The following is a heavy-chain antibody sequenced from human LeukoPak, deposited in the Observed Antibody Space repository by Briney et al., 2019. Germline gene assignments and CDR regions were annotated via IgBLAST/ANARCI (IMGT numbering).Heavy chain of an antibody. Sequence: SETLSLTCTVSGGSISSYYWSWIRQPPGKGLEWIGYIYYSGSTNYHPSLKSRVTISVDTSKNQFSLKLSSVTAADTAVYYCARGYSYGYLVFDYWGQGTLVTVSS. V-gene: IGHV4-59*01. CDR1: GGSISSYY. J-gene: IGHJ4*02. D-gene: IGHD5-18*01. CDR3: ARGYSYGYLVFDY. CDR2: IYYSGST.